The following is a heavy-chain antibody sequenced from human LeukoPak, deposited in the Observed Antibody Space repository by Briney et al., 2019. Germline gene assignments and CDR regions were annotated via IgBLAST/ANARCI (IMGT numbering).Heavy chain of an antibody. J-gene: IGHJ4*02. CDR1: GYTFTSYG. V-gene: IGHV1-46*03. D-gene: IGHD2-2*01. Sequence: GASVKVSCKASGYTFTSYGISWVRQAPGQGLEWMGIINPNGGSTSYEQKLQGRVTMTKDTSTSTVYMELSSLRSEDTAVYYCARRYCSGTSCSFDYWGQGTLVTVSS. CDR2: INPNGGST. CDR3: ARRYCSGTSCSFDY.